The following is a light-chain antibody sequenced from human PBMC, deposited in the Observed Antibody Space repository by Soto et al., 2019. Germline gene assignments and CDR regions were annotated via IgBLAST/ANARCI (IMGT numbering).Light chain of an antibody. CDR1: QSVSNN. Sequence: EMLMTQSPATLSVSPGERATLSCRASQSVSNNLAWYQQKPGQDPRLLIYGASTRATGIPARFSGSGSGTEFTLTISSLQSEDLAVYYCQQYSKWPVSFGPGTKVDNK. CDR3: QQYSKWPVS. V-gene: IGKV3-15*01. J-gene: IGKJ3*01. CDR2: GAS.